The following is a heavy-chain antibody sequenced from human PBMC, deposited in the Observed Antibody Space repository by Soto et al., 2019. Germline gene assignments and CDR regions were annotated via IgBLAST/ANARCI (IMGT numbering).Heavy chain of an antibody. Sequence: WIGYIYYSGITYYSPSLKSRVTISLDTSKNQFSLKLTSVTAADTALYYCARSLDYYDRSCYYDHWGQGAQVTVSS. V-gene: IGHV4-31*02. D-gene: IGHD3-22*01. J-gene: IGHJ5*02. CDR2: IYYSGIT. CDR3: ARSLDYYDRSCYYDH.